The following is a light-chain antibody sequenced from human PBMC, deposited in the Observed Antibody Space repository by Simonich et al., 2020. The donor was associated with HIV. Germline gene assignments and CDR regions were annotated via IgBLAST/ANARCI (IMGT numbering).Light chain of an antibody. Sequence: QSALTQPASVSGSPGQSITISCTGTRSDVGGYNYVSWYQQHPGNAPNLMIYDVSKRPSGVSNRFSGSKSGNTASLTISGLQADDEADYYGSSYTSSSTWVFGGGTKLTVL. J-gene: IGLJ3*02. CDR3: SSYTSSSTWV. CDR1: RSDVGGYNY. V-gene: IGLV2-14*01. CDR2: DVS.